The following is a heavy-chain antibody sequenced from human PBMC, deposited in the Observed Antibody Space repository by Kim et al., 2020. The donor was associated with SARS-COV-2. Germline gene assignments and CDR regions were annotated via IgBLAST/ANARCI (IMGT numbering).Heavy chain of an antibody. CDR3: ARDRAVEISTIVGAFDI. CDR1: GFTFSSYS. J-gene: IGHJ3*02. D-gene: IGHD2-21*01. Sequence: GGSLRLSCAASGFTFSSYSMNWVRQAPGKGLEWVSSIRSSSSYIYYADSVKGRFTISRDNAKNSLYLQMNNLRAEDTAVYYCARDRAVEISTIVGAFDIWGQGTMVTVSS. CDR2: IRSSSSYI. V-gene: IGHV3-21*01.